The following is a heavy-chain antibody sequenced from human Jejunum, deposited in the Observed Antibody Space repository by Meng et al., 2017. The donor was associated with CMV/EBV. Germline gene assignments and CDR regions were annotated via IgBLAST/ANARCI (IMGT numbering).Heavy chain of an antibody. CDR1: DSRKGRN. Sequence: DSRKGRNYSGIRQPPGKELEEIRYIYYNEDTNYDPSLKGRATISVDTSKNQFSLRLNSVTAADTAVYYCARDLDPYDFWAWFDPWGLGTLVTVSS. J-gene: IGHJ5*02. CDR2: IYYNEDT. D-gene: IGHD3-3*01. CDR3: ARDLDPYDFWAWFDP. V-gene: IGHV4-59*11.